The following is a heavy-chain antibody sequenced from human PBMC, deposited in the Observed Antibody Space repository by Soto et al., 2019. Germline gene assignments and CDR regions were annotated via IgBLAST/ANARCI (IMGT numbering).Heavy chain of an antibody. V-gene: IGHV3-30*18. D-gene: IGHD1-26*01. CDR3: AKGVVGATFDY. CDR2: ISYDGSNK. CDR1: GFTFSSYG. Sequence: GGSLRLSCAASGFTFSSYGMHWVRQAPGKGLEWVAVISYDGSNKYYADSVKGRFTISRDNSKNTLYLQMNSLRAEDTAVYYCAKGVVGATFDYWGQGTLVTVSS. J-gene: IGHJ4*02.